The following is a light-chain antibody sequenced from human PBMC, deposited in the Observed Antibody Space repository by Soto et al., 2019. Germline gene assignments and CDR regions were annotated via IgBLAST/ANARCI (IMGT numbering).Light chain of an antibody. CDR3: SSFSTTYTDLV. CDR2: DGN. CDR1: CSDIGIWDY. J-gene: IGLJ2*01. V-gene: IGLV2-14*03. Sequence: QSVRPQPASVSGSPGQSVTLPCTASCSDIGIWDYVSWYQQHPGKAPRLMIFDGNNRPSGISNRFSCSKSGNTSSLTISGPQAEDEATYYCSSFSTTYTDLVFGGGTKLTVL.